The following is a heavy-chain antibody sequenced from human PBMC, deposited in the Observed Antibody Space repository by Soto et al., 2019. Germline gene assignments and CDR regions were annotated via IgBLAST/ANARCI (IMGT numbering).Heavy chain of an antibody. V-gene: IGHV3-74*01. D-gene: IGHD1-1*01. J-gene: IGHJ4*02. CDR1: GFTFSMYW. CDR2: INDDGSHT. CDR3: TRGPRSTSTGTRAF. Sequence: EVHLVESGGGLLQPGGSLRLSCASSGFTFSMYWMHWVRQVPGKGPEWVSRINDDGSHTNYADSVKGRFTISRDNAKNTLYLQMNDLRAEDTAVYYCTRGPRSTSTGTRAFWGQGTLVTVSS.